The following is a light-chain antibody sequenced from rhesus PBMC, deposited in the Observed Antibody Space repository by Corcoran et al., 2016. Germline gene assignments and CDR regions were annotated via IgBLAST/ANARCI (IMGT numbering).Light chain of an antibody. CDR3: QQYYSTPYS. Sequence: DIVMTQSPDSLAVSLGEGVTINCKSSQSLLYSSNNKKSLAWYQQKPGKAPNLLIYWASTRESGVPNRVSGSGSGTDFTLPISGLQAEDVAVYYCQQYYSTPYSFGQGTNVEIK. CDR2: WAS. V-gene: IGKV4-1*01. J-gene: IGKJ2*01. CDR1: QSLLYSSNNKKS.